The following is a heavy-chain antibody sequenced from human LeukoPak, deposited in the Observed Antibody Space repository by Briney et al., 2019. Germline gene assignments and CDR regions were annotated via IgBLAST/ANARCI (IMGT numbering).Heavy chain of an antibody. CDR1: EFTFSSYG. D-gene: IGHD3-3*01. CDR3: AARDFWSGQASDY. CDR2: IRYDGSEK. V-gene: IGHV3-30*02. Sequence: GGSLRLPCAASEFTFSSYGTHWVRQAPGKGLEGVAFIRYDGSEKYYADSVKGRFTISRDNSKNTLYLQMNSLRVEDTAVYYCAARDFWSGQASDYWGQGTLVTVSS. J-gene: IGHJ4*02.